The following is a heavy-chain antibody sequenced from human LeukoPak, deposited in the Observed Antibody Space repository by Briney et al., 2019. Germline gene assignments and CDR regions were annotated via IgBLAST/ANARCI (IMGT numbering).Heavy chain of an antibody. CDR3: ARAERKYGSGSYFAFDI. J-gene: IGHJ3*02. Sequence: PSQTLSLTCTVSGGSISSGDYYWSWIHQPPGKGLEWIGYIYYSGSTYYNPSLKSRVTISVDTSKNQFSLKLSSVTAADTAVYYCARAERKYGSGSYFAFDIWGQGTMVTVSS. CDR1: GGSISSGDYY. D-gene: IGHD3-10*01. CDR2: IYYSGST. V-gene: IGHV4-30-4*08.